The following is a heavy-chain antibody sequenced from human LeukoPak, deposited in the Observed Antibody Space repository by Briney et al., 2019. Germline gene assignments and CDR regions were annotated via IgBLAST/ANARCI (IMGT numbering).Heavy chain of an antibody. V-gene: IGHV3-11*04. CDR3: ARDRSSCSSTSC. D-gene: IGHD2-2*01. Sequence: GGSLRLSCAASGFTFSDYCMSWLRQAPGKGLEWVSYISSSGSTIYYADSVKGRFTISRDNAKNSLYLQMNSLRAEDTAVYYCARDRSSCSSTSCWGQGTLVTVSS. CDR1: GFTFSDYC. J-gene: IGHJ4*02. CDR2: ISSSGSTI.